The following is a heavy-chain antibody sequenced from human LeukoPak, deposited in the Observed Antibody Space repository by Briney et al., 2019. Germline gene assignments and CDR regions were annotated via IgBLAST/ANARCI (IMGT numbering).Heavy chain of an antibody. D-gene: IGHD1-26*01. CDR1: GGSFSGYY. J-gene: IGHJ5*02. V-gene: IGHV4-34*01. CDR2: INHSGST. Sequence: PSETLSLTCAVYGGSFSGYYWSWIRQPPGKGLEGIGEINHSGSTNYNPSLKSRVTISVDTSKNQFFLKLSVVTGADTAVYSCARGSPRGRELQKKYRAGIWFDPWGQGTLVPVSS. CDR3: ARGSPRGRELQKKYRAGIWFDP.